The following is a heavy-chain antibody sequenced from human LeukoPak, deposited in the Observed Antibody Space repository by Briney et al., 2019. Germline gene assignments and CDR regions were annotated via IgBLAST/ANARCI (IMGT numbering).Heavy chain of an antibody. CDR2: ISSSSSSI. J-gene: IGHJ4*02. CDR3: ARVYRRYFDY. D-gene: IGHD1-14*01. Sequence: GGSLRLSCAASGFIFSSYSMNWVRQAPGKGLEWVSYISSSSSSIYYADAVKSRFTISRDNAKNSLYLQMNSLRAEDTAVYYCARVYRRYFDYWGQGTLVTVSS. CDR1: GFIFSSYS. V-gene: IGHV3-48*01.